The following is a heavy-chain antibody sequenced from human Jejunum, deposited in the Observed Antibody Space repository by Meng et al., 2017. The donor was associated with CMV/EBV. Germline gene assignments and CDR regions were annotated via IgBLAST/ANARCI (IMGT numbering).Heavy chain of an antibody. D-gene: IGHD3-9*01. V-gene: IGHV3-64*02. J-gene: IGHJ4*02. CDR1: TFSDYV. CDR2: ISSNGGSV. Sequence: TFSDYVMHWVRQAPGKGLEHVSLISSNGGSVYYADSVKGRFTISRDNSKNTLYLQMGSLRAEDMAVHYCARDGATGYFGDYFFDYWGQGTLVTVSS. CDR3: ARDGATGYFGDYFFDY.